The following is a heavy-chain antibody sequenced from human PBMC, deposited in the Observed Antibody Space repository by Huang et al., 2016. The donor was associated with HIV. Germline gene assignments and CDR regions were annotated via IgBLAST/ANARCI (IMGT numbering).Heavy chain of an antibody. J-gene: IGHJ6*04. CDR2: ISFDGWDL. CDR3: AKGIIKKGLTFVDGYAPHTLYLYSGTDV. D-gene: IGHD3-16*01. Sequence: MESGGGVVQPGKSMRLSCKASGFAFSDYSMYWVRHAPGKGPGWVALISFDGWDLVQKDSVRGRFTVSREKNKNLFFLDWAKVKVDDTAMYYCAKGIIKKGLTFVDGYAPHTLYLYSGTDVWGKGTPVIVSS. CDR1: GFAFSDYS. V-gene: IGHV3-9*01.